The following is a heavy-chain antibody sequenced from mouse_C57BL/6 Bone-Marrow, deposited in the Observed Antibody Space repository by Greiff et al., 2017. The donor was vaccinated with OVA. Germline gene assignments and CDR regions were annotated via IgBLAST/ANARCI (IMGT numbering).Heavy chain of an antibody. J-gene: IGHJ4*01. CDR1: GYSITSGYY. D-gene: IGHD1-1*02. CDR3: ARDGTFYAMDY. V-gene: IGHV3-6*01. Sequence: ESGPGLVKPSQSLSLTCSVTGYSITSGYYWNWIRQFPGNKLEWMGYICYDGSNNYNPSLKNRISITRDTSKNQFFLKLNSVTTEDTATYYCARDGTFYAMDYWGQGTSVTVSS. CDR2: ICYDGSN.